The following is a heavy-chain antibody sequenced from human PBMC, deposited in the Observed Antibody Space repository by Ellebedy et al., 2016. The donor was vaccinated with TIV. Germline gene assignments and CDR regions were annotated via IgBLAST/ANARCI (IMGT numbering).Heavy chain of an antibody. Sequence: SGPTLVKPTQTLTLTCTFSGFSLSTNGAGVGWIRQPPGKALEWLALIYWDDDKRYSPSLKSRLTITKDTSKNQVVLTMTNMDPVDTATYYCAHGGPNNWFDPGAREPWSPSPQ. J-gene: IGHJ5*02. CDR1: GFSLSTNGAG. CDR3: AHGGPNNWFDP. V-gene: IGHV2-5*02. D-gene: IGHD3-16*01. CDR2: IYWDDDK.